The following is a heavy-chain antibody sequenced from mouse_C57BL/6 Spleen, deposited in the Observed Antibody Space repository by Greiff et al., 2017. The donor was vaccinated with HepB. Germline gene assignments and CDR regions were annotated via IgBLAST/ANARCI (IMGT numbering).Heavy chain of an antibody. D-gene: IGHD2-4*01. Sequence: VQLQQSGPELVKPGASVKISCKASGYAFSSSWMNWVKQRPGKGLEWIGRIYPGDGDTNYNGKFKGKATLTADKSSSTAYMQLSSLTSEDSAVYFCARFDYDEGPWFAYWGQGTLVTVSA. V-gene: IGHV1-82*01. CDR1: GYAFSSSW. CDR3: ARFDYDEGPWFAY. CDR2: IYPGDGDT. J-gene: IGHJ3*01.